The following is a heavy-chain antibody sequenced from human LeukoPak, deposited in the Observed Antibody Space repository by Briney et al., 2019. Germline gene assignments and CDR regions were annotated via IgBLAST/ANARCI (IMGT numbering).Heavy chain of an antibody. D-gene: IGHD1-7*01. V-gene: IGHV1-46*01. CDR1: GYTCTGYY. CDR3: ASLGTKTGTTKVPFDY. J-gene: IGHJ4*02. CDR2: IKPSGGST. Sequence: ASVKVSCKASGYTCTGYYMHWVRQAPGQGLEWMGIIKPSGGSTSYAQKFQGRVTMTRDTSTSTVYMELSSLRSEDTAVYYCASLGTKTGTTKVPFDYWGQGTLVTVSS.